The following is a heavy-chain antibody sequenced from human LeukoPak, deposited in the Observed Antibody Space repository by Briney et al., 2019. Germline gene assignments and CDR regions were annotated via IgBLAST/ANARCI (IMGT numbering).Heavy chain of an antibody. J-gene: IGHJ5*02. D-gene: IGHD3/OR15-3a*01. V-gene: IGHV1-8*03. CDR2: MNPNSGNT. Sequence: ASVKVSCKASGYTFTNYDINWVRQATGQGLEWLGWMNPNSGNTGYAQKFQGRVTITRNTSITTAYMEVSSLTSEDTAVYYCARGRDWLRWFDPWGQGTLVTVSP. CDR3: ARGRDWLRWFDP. CDR1: GYTFTNYD.